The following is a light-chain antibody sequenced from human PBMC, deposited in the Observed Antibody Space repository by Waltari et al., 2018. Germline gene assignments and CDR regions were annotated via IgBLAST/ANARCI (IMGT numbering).Light chain of an antibody. CDR2: DAS. Sequence: FVLKPAPGTLSWAPGQRVTLSCRASQRFSSNYLAWYQQKPGQAPKLLIYDASNWATGVADRFSGSGSGTDFTLTISRLEPEDVAVYYCQQYGRPPWTFGQGTKVEIK. CDR3: QQYGRPPWT. CDR1: QRFSSNY. J-gene: IGKJ1*01. V-gene: IGKV3-20*01.